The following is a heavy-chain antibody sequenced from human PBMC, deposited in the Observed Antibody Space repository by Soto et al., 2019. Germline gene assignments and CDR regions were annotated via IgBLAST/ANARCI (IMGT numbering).Heavy chain of an antibody. J-gene: IGHJ4*02. CDR3: AKVVSMYLYGSGSFLDY. CDR2: ISYDGRNK. V-gene: IGHV3-30*18. D-gene: IGHD3-10*01. Sequence: GGSLRLSCAASGFSFSDYGMHWVRQAPGKGLEWVAVISYDGRNKNYEDSVKGRFTISRDDSKNTVDLQMNSLRAEDTAVYYCAKVVSMYLYGSGSFLDYCGQGSVVTVSS. CDR1: GFSFSDYG.